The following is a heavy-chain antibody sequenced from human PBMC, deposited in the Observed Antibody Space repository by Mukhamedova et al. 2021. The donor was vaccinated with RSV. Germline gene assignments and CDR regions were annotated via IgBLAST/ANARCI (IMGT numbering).Heavy chain of an antibody. D-gene: IGHD4-17*01. Sequence: GQAPGQGLEWMGIINPSGGSTSYAQKFQGRVTMTRDTSTSTVYMELSSLRSEDTAVYYCARSHPHDYGDYVPDYWGQGTLVTVSS. CDR3: ARSHPHDYGDYVPDY. J-gene: IGHJ4*02. CDR2: INPSGGST. V-gene: IGHV1-46*01.